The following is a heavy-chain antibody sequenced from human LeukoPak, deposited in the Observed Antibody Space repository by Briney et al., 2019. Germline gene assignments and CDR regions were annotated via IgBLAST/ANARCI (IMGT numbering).Heavy chain of an antibody. Sequence: GGSLRLSCAASGFTFSSYGMSWVRQAPGKGLEWVSAISGSGGSTYYADSVKGRFTISRDNSKNTLYLQMNSLRAEDTAVYYCARVISSGYYGDYWGQGTLVTVSS. V-gene: IGHV3-23*01. CDR3: ARVISSGYYGDY. J-gene: IGHJ4*02. CDR2: ISGSGGST. D-gene: IGHD3-22*01. CDR1: GFTFSSYG.